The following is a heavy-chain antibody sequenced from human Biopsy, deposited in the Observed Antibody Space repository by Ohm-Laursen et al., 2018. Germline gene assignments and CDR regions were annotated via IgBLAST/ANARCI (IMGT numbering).Heavy chain of an antibody. CDR1: GFTLSSYS. CDR3: ATEVVPAGIGGHWLDP. D-gene: IGHD2-2*01. Sequence: SLRLSCAASGFTLSSYSMNWVRQTPGKGLEWVSTISSSSDNIYYVDSVKGRFTISRDNAKNSLYLQMNSLRAEDTAVYYCATEVVPAGIGGHWLDPWGQGTLVTVSS. V-gene: IGHV3-21*01. J-gene: IGHJ5*02. CDR2: ISSSSDNI.